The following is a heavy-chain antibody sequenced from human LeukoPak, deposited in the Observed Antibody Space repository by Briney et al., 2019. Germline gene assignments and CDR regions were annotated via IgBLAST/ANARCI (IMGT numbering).Heavy chain of an antibody. CDR2: ISSSSSYI. CDR3: ARDRSMVRGVIIRGGIDY. D-gene: IGHD3-10*01. V-gene: IGHV3-21*01. J-gene: IGHJ4*02. CDR1: GFTFSSYS. Sequence: PGGSLRLSCAASGFTFSSYSMNWVRQAPGKGLEWVSSISSSSSYIYYADSVKGRFTISRDNAKNSLYLQMNSLRPEDTAVYYCARDRSMVRGVIIRGGIDYWGQGTLVTVSS.